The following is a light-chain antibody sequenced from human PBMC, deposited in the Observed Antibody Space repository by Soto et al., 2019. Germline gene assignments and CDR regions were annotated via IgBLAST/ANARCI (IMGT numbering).Light chain of an antibody. CDR3: HQSNDWWT. J-gene: IGKJ1*01. CDR2: GAS. Sequence: EIVMTQSPATLSVSPGERATLSCRASQSVSNNLAWYQQKPGQAPRLLIYGASTRATGIPARFSGSGSGTEFTLTISSLQSEDFAVYYCHQSNDWWTFGQGTKV. CDR1: QSVSNN. V-gene: IGKV3-15*01.